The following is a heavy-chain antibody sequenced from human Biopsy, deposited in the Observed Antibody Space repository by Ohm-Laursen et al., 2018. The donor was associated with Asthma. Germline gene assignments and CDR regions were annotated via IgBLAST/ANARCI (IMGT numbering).Heavy chain of an antibody. D-gene: IGHD3-10*01. CDR3: ARDMGAGPNQPPSGSGSSHLYGMDV. CDR2: ISWNSGTI. CDR1: GFTFGGYA. J-gene: IGHJ6*02. V-gene: IGHV3-9*01. Sequence: SLRLSCAASGFTFGGYAMFWVRQAPGKGLEWVSGISWNSGTIGYADSVKGRFTISRDNAKNSLYLQMNSLGPEDTAVYYCARDMGAGPNQPPSGSGSSHLYGMDVWGQGTTVTVSS.